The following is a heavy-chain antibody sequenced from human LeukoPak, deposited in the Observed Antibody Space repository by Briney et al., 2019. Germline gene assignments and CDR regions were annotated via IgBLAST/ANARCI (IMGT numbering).Heavy chain of an antibody. Sequence: GGSLRLSCAASGFTFSWYSMNWVRQAPGKGLEWLSYITRSSSTIYYAGSVKGRFTISRDNAKNSLYLQMNSLRVDDTAVYYCATADRGAFDIWGQGTMVIVSS. CDR1: GFTFSWYS. J-gene: IGHJ3*02. V-gene: IGHV3-48*01. CDR2: ITRSSSTI. CDR3: ATADRGAFDI.